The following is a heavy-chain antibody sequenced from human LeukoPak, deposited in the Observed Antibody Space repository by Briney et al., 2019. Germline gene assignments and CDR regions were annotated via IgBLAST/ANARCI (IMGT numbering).Heavy chain of an antibody. D-gene: IGHD3-10*01. CDR2: ISSGATYI. V-gene: IGHV3-21*01. CDR1: GFTFNTYS. Sequence: NPGGSLRLSCAASGFTFNTYSMIWVRQAPGKGLECVSSISSGATYIYYADSVKGRFTISRDNAKNSLYLQMNSLRVEDTAVYYCARYYPPGTYYGSGSYINCFDPWGQGTLVTVSS. CDR3: ARYYPPGTYYGSGSYINCFDP. J-gene: IGHJ5*02.